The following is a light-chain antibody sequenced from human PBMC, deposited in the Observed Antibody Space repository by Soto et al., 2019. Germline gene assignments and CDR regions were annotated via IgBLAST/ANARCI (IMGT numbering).Light chain of an antibody. Sequence: DIQMTQSPSSLSASVGDRVTITCRASQGVSAYLIWYQQRHGGAPKLLIYAASNLVSGVPSRLSGSGSGTNLTLTNNSLQPEEYATYYCRQSYRTAHTFRQATTPETK. J-gene: IGKJ2*01. CDR2: AAS. CDR3: RQSYRTAHT. CDR1: QGVSAY. V-gene: IGKV1-39*01.